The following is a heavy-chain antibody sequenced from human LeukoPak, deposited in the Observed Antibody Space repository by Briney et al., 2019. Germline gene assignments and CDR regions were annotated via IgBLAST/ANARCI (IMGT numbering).Heavy chain of an antibody. D-gene: IGHD6-13*01. J-gene: IGHJ3*02. V-gene: IGHV1-69*10. CDR2: IIPIFGIA. Sequence: SVKVSCKASGGTFSSYAISWVRQAPGQGLEWMGGIIPIFGIANYAQKFQGRVTITADKSTSTAYMELSSLRSEDTAVYYCARGSSWYGDDAFDIWGQGTMVTVSS. CDR3: ARGSSWYGDDAFDI. CDR1: GGTFSSYA.